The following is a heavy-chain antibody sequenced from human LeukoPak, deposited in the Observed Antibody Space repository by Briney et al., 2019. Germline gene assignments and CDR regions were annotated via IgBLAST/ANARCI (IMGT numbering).Heavy chain of an antibody. CDR2: ISGSGGST. V-gene: IGHV3-23*01. D-gene: IGHD2-15*01. J-gene: IGHJ4*02. CDR1: GFTFSSYA. CDR3: AKEAMPCSGGSCYSASPLVDY. Sequence: PGGSLRLSCAASGFTFSSYAMTRVRQAPGKGLEWVSVISGSGGSTHYADSVKGRFTISRDNSKNTLYLQMNSLRAEDTAIYYCAKEAMPCSGGSCYSASPLVDYWGQGTLVTVSS.